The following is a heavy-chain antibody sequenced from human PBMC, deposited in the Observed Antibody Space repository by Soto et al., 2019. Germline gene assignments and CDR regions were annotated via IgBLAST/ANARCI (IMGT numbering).Heavy chain of an antibody. CDR1: GFTFSTYW. CDR2: IRQDGTET. Sequence: EAQLVESGGGLVQPGGSLRLSCAASGFTFSTYWMNWVRQAPGMGLEWLAIIRQDGTETHYVDSVKGRFTISRDNTKNSLFLQMNNLRAEATAVYYCVGGAGWELDYWGQGTLVTVSS. J-gene: IGHJ4*02. D-gene: IGHD1-26*01. CDR3: VGGAGWELDY. V-gene: IGHV3-7*03.